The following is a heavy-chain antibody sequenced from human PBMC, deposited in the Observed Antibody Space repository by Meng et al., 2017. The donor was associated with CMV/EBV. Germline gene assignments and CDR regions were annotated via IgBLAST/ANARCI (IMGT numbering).Heavy chain of an antibody. V-gene: IGHV4-4*02. CDR1: GGSISSSNW. CDR3: AGTKRLFGQRY. J-gene: IGHJ4*01. CDR2: IYHSGST. D-gene: IGHD3-3*01. Sequence: SETLSLTCAVSGGSISSSNWWSWVRQPPGKGLEWIGVIYHSGSTNYNTSLKSRVTISVDKSKNQFSLKLSSVTAADTAVYYCAGTKRLFGQRYWGHGTLVTVSS.